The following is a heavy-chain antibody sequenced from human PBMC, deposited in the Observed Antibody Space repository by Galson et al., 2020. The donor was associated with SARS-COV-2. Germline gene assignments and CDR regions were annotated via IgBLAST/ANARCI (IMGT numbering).Heavy chain of an antibody. V-gene: IGHV4-39*01. CDR1: GDSIRGSSDY. D-gene: IGHD2-15*01. Sequence: SETLSLTCTVSGDSIRGSSDYWGWIRQPPGKGLEWIGSIYYSGGTYYSPSLKSRVTISVDTSRSQFSLTLKSVTAADTAVYYCARQWDAYSRVEYWGQGTLVTVSS. J-gene: IGHJ4*02. CDR2: IYYSGGT. CDR3: ARQWDAYSRVEY.